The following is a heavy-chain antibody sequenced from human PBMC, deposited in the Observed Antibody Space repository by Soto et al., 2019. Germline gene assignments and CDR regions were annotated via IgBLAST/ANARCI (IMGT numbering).Heavy chain of an antibody. Sequence: SETLSLTCSVSGGSINSDSFYWAWIRQPPGKGLEYIGNIYHTGITHYNPSLKSRVTISIDTSRNHFSLDLSSVTAADTAVYYCARHGLRSWTAGTDFFDSWGQGTQVTVSS. V-gene: IGHV4-39*01. CDR1: GGSINSDSFY. CDR2: IYHTGIT. D-gene: IGHD6-13*01. J-gene: IGHJ4*02. CDR3: ARHGLRSWTAGTDFFDS.